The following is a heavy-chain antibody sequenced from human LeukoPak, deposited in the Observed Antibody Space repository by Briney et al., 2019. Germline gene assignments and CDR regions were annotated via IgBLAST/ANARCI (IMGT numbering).Heavy chain of an antibody. D-gene: IGHD3-10*01. J-gene: IGHJ5*02. CDR2: ISGSGSST. Sequence: GGSLRLSCAASGFTFSNYAMSWVRQAPGKGLEWVSGISGSGSSTNYADSVKGRFTISRDNSKNTLYLQMNSLRAEDTAVYYCARGGIANWFDPWGQGTLVTVSS. CDR1: GFTFSNYA. CDR3: ARGGIANWFDP. V-gene: IGHV3-23*01.